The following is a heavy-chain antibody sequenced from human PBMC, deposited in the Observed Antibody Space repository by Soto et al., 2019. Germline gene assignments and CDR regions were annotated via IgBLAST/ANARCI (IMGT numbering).Heavy chain of an antibody. Sequence: SQTLSLTCAISGDSVSSNSAAWNWIRQSPSKGLEWLGRTYYRSKWYNDYAVSVKSRITINPDTSKNQFSLQLNSVTPEDTAVYYCATTVVPAAIGDYYYGMDVWGQGTTVTVSS. CDR2: TYYRSKWYN. CDR3: ATTVVPAAIGDYYYGMDV. V-gene: IGHV6-1*01. D-gene: IGHD2-2*02. CDR1: GDSVSSNSAA. J-gene: IGHJ6*02.